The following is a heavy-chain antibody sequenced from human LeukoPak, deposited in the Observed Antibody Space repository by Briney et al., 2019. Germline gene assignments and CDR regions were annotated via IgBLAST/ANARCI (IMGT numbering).Heavy chain of an antibody. CDR1: GGSFSGYY. J-gene: IGHJ4*02. V-gene: IGHV4-34*01. D-gene: IGHD2-2*01. CDR3: ARDCSSSSCYLDY. Sequence: SETLSLTCAVYGGSFSGYYWSWVRQPPGKGLEWIGEINHSGNTNYNPSLKSRVTISIDTPKNQFSLKLTSVTAADTAVYYCARDCSSSSCYLDYWSQGTLVTVSS. CDR2: INHSGNT.